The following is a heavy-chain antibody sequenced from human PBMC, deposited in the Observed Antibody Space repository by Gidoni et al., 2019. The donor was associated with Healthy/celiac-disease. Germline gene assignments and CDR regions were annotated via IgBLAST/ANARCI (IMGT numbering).Heavy chain of an antibody. D-gene: IGHD3-3*01. CDR1: GFPFGRYW. CDR3: ARDFLEGLWGPDWFDP. J-gene: IGHJ5*02. V-gene: IGHV3-7*01. CDR2: IKQEGSEK. Sequence: EVQLVESGGGLVQPGGSLRLSCSASGFPFGRYWMSWVRQAPGKGLEWVANIKQEGSEKYYVDSVKGRFTISRDNAKNSLYLQMNSLRAEDTAVYYCARDFLEGLWGPDWFDPWGQGTLVTVSS.